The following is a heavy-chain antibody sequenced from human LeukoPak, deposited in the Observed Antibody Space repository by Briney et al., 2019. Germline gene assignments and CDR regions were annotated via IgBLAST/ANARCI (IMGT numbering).Heavy chain of an antibody. CDR2: ISGSGGSI. J-gene: IGHJ4*02. Sequence: PGGSLRLSCAASGFTFSNYAMSWVRQAPGKGLEWVSAISGSGGSIYYADSVKGRFTISRDNSKNTLYLQMNSLRAEDTAVYYCAKRYLVGYATGGSSDYYYGVYFDYWGQGTLVTVSS. CDR1: GFTFSNYA. CDR3: AKRYLVGYATGGSSDYYYGVYFDY. V-gene: IGHV3-23*01. D-gene: IGHD3-22*01.